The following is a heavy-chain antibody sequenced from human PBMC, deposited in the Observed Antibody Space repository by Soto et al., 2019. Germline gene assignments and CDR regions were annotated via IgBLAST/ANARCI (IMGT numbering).Heavy chain of an antibody. CDR2: INSDGSST. J-gene: IGHJ4*02. D-gene: IGHD2-15*01. CDR1: GFTFSSYW. Sequence: EVQLVESGGGLVQPGESLRLSCAASGFTFSSYWMHWVRQAPGKGLVWVSRINSDGSSTSYAGSVTGRFTISRDNAKNTLYLQMNSLRAEDTAVYYCVRTSLVVAAATREDYWGQGTLVTGSS. CDR3: VRTSLVVAAATREDY. V-gene: IGHV3-74*01.